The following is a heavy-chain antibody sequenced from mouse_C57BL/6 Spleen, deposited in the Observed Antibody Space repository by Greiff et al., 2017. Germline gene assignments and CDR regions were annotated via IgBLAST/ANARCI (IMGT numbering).Heavy chain of an antibody. D-gene: IGHD2-4*01. Sequence: VQLQQSGPELVKPGASVKMSCKASGYTFTDYNMHWVKQSHGKSLEWIGYINPNNGGTSYNQKFKGKATLTVNKSSSTAYMELRSLTSEDSAVYYCARKVVYYDYSFAYWGQGTLVTVSA. V-gene: IGHV1-22*01. J-gene: IGHJ3*01. CDR2: INPNNGGT. CDR1: GYTFTDYN. CDR3: ARKVVYYDYSFAY.